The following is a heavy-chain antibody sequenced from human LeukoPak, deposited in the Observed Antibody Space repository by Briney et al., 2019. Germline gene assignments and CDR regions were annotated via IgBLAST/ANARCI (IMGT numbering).Heavy chain of an antibody. Sequence: PGRSLRLSCAASEFTFSSYGMHWVRQAPGKGLEWVAVISYNGSNKYYADSVKGRFTISRDNSKNTLYLQMNSLRAEDTAVYYCAKDGPAAAGIDYWGQGTLVTVSS. D-gene: IGHD6-13*01. CDR1: EFTFSSYG. CDR3: AKDGPAAAGIDY. CDR2: ISYNGSNK. J-gene: IGHJ4*02. V-gene: IGHV3-30*18.